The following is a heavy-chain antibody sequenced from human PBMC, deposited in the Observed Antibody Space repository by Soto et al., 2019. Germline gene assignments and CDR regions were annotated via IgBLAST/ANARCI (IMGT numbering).Heavy chain of an antibody. V-gene: IGHV3-33*01. J-gene: IGHJ6*02. Sequence: QVQLVESGGGVVQPGRSLRLSCAASGFTFSSYGMHWVRQAPGKGLERVAVIWYDGSNKYYADSVKGRFTISRDNSKNTLYLQMNSLRAEDTAVYYCARVLYYDFWGGMDVWGQGTTVTVSS. CDR1: GFTFSSYG. CDR3: ARVLYYDFWGGMDV. D-gene: IGHD3-3*01. CDR2: IWYDGSNK.